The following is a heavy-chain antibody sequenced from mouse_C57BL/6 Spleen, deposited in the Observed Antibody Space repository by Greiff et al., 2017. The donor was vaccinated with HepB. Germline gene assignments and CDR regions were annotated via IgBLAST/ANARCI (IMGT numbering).Heavy chain of an antibody. V-gene: IGHV1-26*01. CDR2: INPNNGGT. J-gene: IGHJ3*01. D-gene: IGHD1-1*01. CDR1: GYTFTDYY. Sequence: EVQLQQSGPELVKPGASVKISCKASGYTFTDYYMNWVKQSHGKSLEWIGDINPNNGGTSYNQKFKGKATLTVDKSSSTAYMELRSLTSEDSAVYYCASPYYGSMVLFAYWGQGTLGTVSA. CDR3: ASPYYGSMVLFAY.